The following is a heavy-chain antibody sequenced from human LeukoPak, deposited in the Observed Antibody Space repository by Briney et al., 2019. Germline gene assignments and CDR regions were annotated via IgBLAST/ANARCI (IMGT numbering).Heavy chain of an antibody. V-gene: IGHV3-64D*09. D-gene: IGHD5-24*01. J-gene: IGHJ3*02. CDR2: ISSSGGST. CDR1: GFTISSYA. CDR3: AFLGGGWLDAFDI. Sequence: GGSLRLSCSASGFTISSYAMHWVRQAPGKGLEYVSTISSSGGSTYYIDSVKGRFTISRDSSKNTLYLQMSSLRAEDTAVYYCAFLGGGWLDAFDIWGQGTMVTVSS.